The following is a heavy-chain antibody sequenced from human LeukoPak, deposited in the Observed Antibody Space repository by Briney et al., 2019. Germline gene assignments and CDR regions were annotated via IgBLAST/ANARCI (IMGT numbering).Heavy chain of an antibody. D-gene: IGHD2-15*01. J-gene: IGHJ3*02. V-gene: IGHV3-66*01. CDR2: IYSGGST. Sequence: HPGGSLRLSCAASGFTVSSNYMSWVRQAPGKGLEWVSVIYSGGSTYYADSVKGRFTISRDNSKNTLYLQMNSLRAEDAAVYYCARFPLDYSAFDIWGQGTMVTVSS. CDR1: GFTVSSNY. CDR3: ARFPLDYSAFDI.